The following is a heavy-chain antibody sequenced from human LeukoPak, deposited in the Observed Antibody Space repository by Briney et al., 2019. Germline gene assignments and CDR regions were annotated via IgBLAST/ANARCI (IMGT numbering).Heavy chain of an antibody. Sequence: GGSLRLSCAASGFIFSDYYMSWIRQSPGKGLEWVSFISDSGSAIYYAGSVRGRFTVSRDNAKNSLYLQMNSLRAEDTAVYYCARRMDNDYWGQGTLVTVSS. J-gene: IGHJ4*02. V-gene: IGHV3-11*01. CDR2: ISDSGSAI. CDR1: GFIFSDYY. CDR3: ARRMDNDY. D-gene: IGHD2-8*01.